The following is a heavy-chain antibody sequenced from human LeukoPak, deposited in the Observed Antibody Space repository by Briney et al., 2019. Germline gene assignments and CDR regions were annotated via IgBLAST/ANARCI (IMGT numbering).Heavy chain of an antibody. D-gene: IGHD2-2*02. J-gene: IGHJ4*02. CDR1: GGSFSGYY. CDR2: INHSGST. V-gene: IGHV4-34*01. Sequence: SETLSLTCAVYGGSFSGYYWSWIRQPPGKGLEWIGEINHSGSTNYNPSLKSRVTISVDTSKNQFSLKLSSVTAADTAVYYCARAGTHTDDYWGQGTLVTVSS. CDR3: ARAGTHTDDY.